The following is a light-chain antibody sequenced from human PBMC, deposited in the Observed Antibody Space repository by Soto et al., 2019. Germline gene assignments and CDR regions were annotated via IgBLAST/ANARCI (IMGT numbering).Light chain of an antibody. CDR2: DVT. CDR3: SLYTTNNTVV. V-gene: IGLV2-14*03. J-gene: IGLJ2*01. CDR1: SSDVGGYDY. Sequence: QSALTQPASVSGSPGQSITISCTGTSSDVGGYDYVSWYQQHPGKAPKVLIYDVTNRPSGVSIRFSGSKSGNTASLTISGLQAEDEARYYCSLYTTNNTVVFGGGTKVTVL.